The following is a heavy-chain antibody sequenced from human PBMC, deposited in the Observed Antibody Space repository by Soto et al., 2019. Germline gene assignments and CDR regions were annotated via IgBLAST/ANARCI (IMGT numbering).Heavy chain of an antibody. V-gene: IGHV3-74*01. J-gene: IGHJ3*02. Sequence: EVQLVESGGDLVQSGGSLRLSCAASGFTFSSYWMHWVRQAPGKGLVGVSRINTDGSRTDYADSVKGRFTISRDNAKNTLYLQMNSLRAEDTAVYYCARPKGTGSSAFAIWGQGTMGTVSS. CDR2: INTDGSRT. CDR3: ARPKGTGSSAFAI. CDR1: GFTFSSYW. D-gene: IGHD1-1*01.